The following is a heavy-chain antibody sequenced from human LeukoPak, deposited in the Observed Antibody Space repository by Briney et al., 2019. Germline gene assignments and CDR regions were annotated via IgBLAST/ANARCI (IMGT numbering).Heavy chain of an antibody. D-gene: IGHD6-19*01. CDR2: LVYDARSD. CDR1: GFTVSSKY. Sequence: GGSLRLSCVVSGFTVSSKYMTWVRQAPGKGLEWVARLVYDARSDYANSVKGRFSISRDDSKNTLFLDMSNLRVEDTALYYCARDLSAAFDFWGQGVLVTVSS. CDR3: ARDLSAAFDF. J-gene: IGHJ4*02. V-gene: IGHV3-33*08.